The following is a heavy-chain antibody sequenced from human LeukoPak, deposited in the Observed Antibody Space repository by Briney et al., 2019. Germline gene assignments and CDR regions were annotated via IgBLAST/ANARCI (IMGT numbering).Heavy chain of an antibody. CDR1: GFTVSSNY. D-gene: IGHD6-13*01. V-gene: IGHV3-53*01. CDR3: ARHSSSWYFAFDI. Sequence: GGSLRLSCAVSGFTVSSNYMSWVRQAPGKGLEWVSVIDSGGRTYYADSVKGRFTIFRDNSKNTLYLQMNSLRAEDTAVYYCARHSSSWYFAFDIWAQGTMVTVSS. CDR2: IDSGGRT. J-gene: IGHJ3*02.